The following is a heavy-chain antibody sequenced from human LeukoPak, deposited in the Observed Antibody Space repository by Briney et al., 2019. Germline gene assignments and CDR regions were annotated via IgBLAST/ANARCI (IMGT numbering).Heavy chain of an antibody. J-gene: IGHJ4*02. CDR1: GFTFSSYG. Sequence: PGGSLRLSCAASGFTFSSYGMHWVRQAPGKGLEWVAVISYDGSNKYYADSVKGRFTISRDNSQNTLYLQMDSLRTEDTAVYYCAKDRPLGDSYYDSSGYGLDNWGQGTLVTVSS. V-gene: IGHV3-30*18. CDR2: ISYDGSNK. CDR3: AKDRPLGDSYYDSSGYGLDN. D-gene: IGHD3-22*01.